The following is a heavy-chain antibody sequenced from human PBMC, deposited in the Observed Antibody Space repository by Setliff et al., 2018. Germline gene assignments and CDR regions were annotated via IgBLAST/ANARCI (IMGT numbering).Heavy chain of an antibody. CDR3: ARQTATGSSATFDS. CDR1: GGSMSGYF. V-gene: IGHV4-4*07. J-gene: IGHJ4*02. CDR2: IHPSGAT. D-gene: IGHD2-21*02. Sequence: SETLSLTCTVSGGSMSGYFWTWIRQPAGKGLEWIGRIHPSGATNYNPSLMSRLTMSIXXSNNHFTLKVNSVTAADTAVYYCARQTATGSSATFDSWGQGTLVTVSS.